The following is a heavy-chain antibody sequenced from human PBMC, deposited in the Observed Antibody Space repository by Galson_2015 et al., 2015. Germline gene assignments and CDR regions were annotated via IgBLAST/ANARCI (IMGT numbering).Heavy chain of an antibody. D-gene: IGHD5-24*01. V-gene: IGHV3-11*01. CDR1: GFTFSDYY. CDR2: ISSGGISI. Sequence: SLRLSCAASGFTFSDYYMSWIRQAPGKGLEWISYISSGGISIYYADSVKGRFTISRDSAKNSLYLQMNSLRADDTAVYYCARGSGYNSFDYWGQGTLVTVSS. J-gene: IGHJ4*02. CDR3: ARGSGYNSFDY.